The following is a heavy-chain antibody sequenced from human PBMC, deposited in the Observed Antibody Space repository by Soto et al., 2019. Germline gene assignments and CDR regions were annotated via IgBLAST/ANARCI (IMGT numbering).Heavy chain of an antibody. CDR3: ALLPSIYNWNYFDY. J-gene: IGHJ4*02. CDR1: GGTFSSYA. Sequence: RASVKVSCKASGGTFSSYAISWVRQAPGQGLEWMGGIIPIFGTANYAQKFQGRVTITADESTSTAYMELSSLRSEDTAVYYCALLPSIYNWNYFDYWGQGTLVTVSS. V-gene: IGHV1-69*13. CDR2: IIPIFGTA. D-gene: IGHD1-20*01.